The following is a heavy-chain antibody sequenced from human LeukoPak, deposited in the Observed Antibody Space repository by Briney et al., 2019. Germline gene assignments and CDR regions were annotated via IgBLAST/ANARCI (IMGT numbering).Heavy chain of an antibody. CDR1: GFPYSRYR. CDR3: AKLGINRVTTYERSAFDI. V-gene: IGHV3-30*02. J-gene: IGHJ3*02. Sequence: GGPLRLPCAASGFPYSRYRMLWVREAPGKGLEGVAFIRYYGSNKYYADSVKGRFTISRDNSKNTLYLQMNSLRAEDTAVYYCAKLGINRVTTYERSAFDIWGQGTMVTVSS. D-gene: IGHD4-17*01. CDR2: IRYYGSNK.